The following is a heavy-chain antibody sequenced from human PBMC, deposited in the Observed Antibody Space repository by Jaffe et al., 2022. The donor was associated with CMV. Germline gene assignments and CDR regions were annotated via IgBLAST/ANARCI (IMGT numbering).Heavy chain of an antibody. CDR2: ISGSGGST. Sequence: EVQLVESGGGLVQPGGSLRLSCAASGFTFSSYAMSWVRQAPGKGLEWVSAISGSGGSTYYADSVKGRFTISRDNSKNTLYLQMNSLRAEDTAVYYCAKGWRGSGYDYYYMDVWGKGTTVTVSS. D-gene: IGHD3-3*01. J-gene: IGHJ6*03. V-gene: IGHV3-23*04. CDR1: GFTFSSYA. CDR3: AKGWRGSGYDYYYMDV.